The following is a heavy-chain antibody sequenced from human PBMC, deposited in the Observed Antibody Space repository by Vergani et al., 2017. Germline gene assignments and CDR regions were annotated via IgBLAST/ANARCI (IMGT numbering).Heavy chain of an antibody. Sequence: QVHLVESGGGVVQPGRSLRLSWAASGFTFSSYGMHWVRQAPGKGLEWVELISYDGSNKYYADSVKGRFNISRDNSKNTLYRQMNSLRAEDTAVYYCAKDRFDNSGDYWGQGTLVTVSS. CDR1: GFTFSSYG. V-gene: IGHV3-30*18. CDR3: AKDRFDNSGDY. D-gene: IGHD7-27*01. CDR2: ISYDGSNK. J-gene: IGHJ4*02.